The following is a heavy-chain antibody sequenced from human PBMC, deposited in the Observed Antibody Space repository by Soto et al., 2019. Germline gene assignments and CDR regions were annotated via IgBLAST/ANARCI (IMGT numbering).Heavy chain of an antibody. Sequence: QVQLVQSGAEVKKPGSSVRVSCKASGGTFSSYAISWVRQTPGQGLEWMGGIIPIFGTANYEQKFQGRVTITADESTSTAYMGLSSLRSEATAVYYCASSSIAARPGYYGMDVWGQGTTVTVSS. CDR3: ASSSIAARPGYYGMDV. J-gene: IGHJ6*02. D-gene: IGHD6-6*01. V-gene: IGHV1-69*01. CDR2: IIPIFGTA. CDR1: GGTFSSYA.